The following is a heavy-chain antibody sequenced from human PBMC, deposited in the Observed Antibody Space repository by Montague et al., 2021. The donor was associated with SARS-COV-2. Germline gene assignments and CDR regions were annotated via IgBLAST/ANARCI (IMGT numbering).Heavy chain of an antibody. V-gene: IGHV3-30*04. Sequence: SLRLSCAASGFTFSSYAMHWVRQAPGKGLEWVSVISYDGSNKYYADSVKGRFTISRDNSKNTLYLQMNSLRAEDTAVYYCAGELVFYGMDVWAQGTTVTVPS. CDR3: AGELVFYGMDV. J-gene: IGHJ6*02. CDR1: GFTFSSYA. D-gene: IGHD3-3*01. CDR2: ISYDGSNK.